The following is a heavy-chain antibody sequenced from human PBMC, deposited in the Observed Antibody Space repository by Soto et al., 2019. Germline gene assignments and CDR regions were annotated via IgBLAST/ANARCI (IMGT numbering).Heavy chain of an antibody. V-gene: IGHV1-18*01. Sequence: ASVKVSCKASGYTFTSYGISWVRQAPGQGLEWMGWISAYNGNTNYAQKLQGRVTMTTDTSTNTAYMELSSLRSEDTAVYYCATDWRGTADVNWNDGGGYFDYWGQGTLVTVSS. CDR1: GYTFTSYG. CDR3: ATDWRGTADVNWNDGGGYFDY. J-gene: IGHJ4*02. CDR2: ISAYNGNT. D-gene: IGHD1-1*01.